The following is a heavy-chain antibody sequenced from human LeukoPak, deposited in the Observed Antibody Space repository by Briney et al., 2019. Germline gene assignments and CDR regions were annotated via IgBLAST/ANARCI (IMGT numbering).Heavy chain of an antibody. V-gene: IGHV1-69*06. CDR1: GGTFSSYA. Sequence: GASVKVSCKASGGTFSSYAISWVRQAPGQGLEWMGGIIPIFGTANYAQKFQGKVTITADKSTSTAYMELSSLRSEDTAVYYCALYYDFWSGYYLFDYWGQGTLVTVSS. CDR3: ALYYDFWSGYYLFDY. CDR2: IIPIFGTA. J-gene: IGHJ4*02. D-gene: IGHD3-3*01.